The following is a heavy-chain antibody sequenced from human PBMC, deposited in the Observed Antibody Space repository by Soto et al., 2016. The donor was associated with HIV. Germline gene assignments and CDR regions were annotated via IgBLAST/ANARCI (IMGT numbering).Heavy chain of an antibody. CDR3: TRDTFGPDDR. CDR1: GFSVSTYW. Sequence: EVNLVESGGGLVQPGGSLRLSCAASGFSVSTYWMHWVRQVPGKGLVWVSRINVDGSTTNYAHSVRGRFSIFRDKAKNTLYLQMNSLRVEDTAVYYCTRDTFGPDDRWGQGTLVT. D-gene: IGHD3-16*01. CDR2: INVDGSTT. V-gene: IGHV3-74*01. J-gene: IGHJ5*02.